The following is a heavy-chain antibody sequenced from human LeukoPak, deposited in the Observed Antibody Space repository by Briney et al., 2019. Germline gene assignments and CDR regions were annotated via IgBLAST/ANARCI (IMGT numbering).Heavy chain of an antibody. Sequence: ASVKASCKASGYTFTSYYMHWVRRAPGQGLEWMGIINPSGGSTSYAQKFQGRVTMTRDTSTSTVYMELSSLRSEDTAVYYCAVVATGGTCFDYWGQGTLVTVSS. CDR1: GYTFTSYY. D-gene: IGHD5-12*01. V-gene: IGHV1-46*01. CDR2: INPSGGST. J-gene: IGHJ4*02. CDR3: AVVATGGTCFDY.